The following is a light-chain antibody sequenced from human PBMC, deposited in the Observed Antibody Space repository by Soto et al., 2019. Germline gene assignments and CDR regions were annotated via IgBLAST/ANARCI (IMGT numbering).Light chain of an antibody. Sequence: EIVLTQSPDTLSLSPGERATLSCRASQSVVSNYLAWYQQKPGQAPRLLIYGASNRATGIPDRFSGSVSGTDFTLTISRLEPEDFAVFYCHQYVRSPYTFGQGTKVEIK. CDR2: GAS. CDR1: QSVVSNY. V-gene: IGKV3-20*01. CDR3: HQYVRSPYT. J-gene: IGKJ2*01.